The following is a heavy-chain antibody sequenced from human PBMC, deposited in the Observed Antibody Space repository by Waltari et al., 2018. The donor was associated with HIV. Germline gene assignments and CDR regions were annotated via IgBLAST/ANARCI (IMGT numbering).Heavy chain of an antibody. D-gene: IGHD3-10*01. V-gene: IGHV3-7*04. CDR3: ARGGFYGSGSKVN. CDR1: GFTFSSCW. CDR2: KKQDGSEK. Sequence: EVQLVESGGGLVQPGGSLRLSCAATGFTFSSCWRSWVRKAPGKGLEWVANKKQDGSEKYYVDSVNGRFTISRDNAENSLYLQMNSLRAEDAAVYYCARGGFYGSGSKVNWGQGTLVTVSS. J-gene: IGHJ4*02.